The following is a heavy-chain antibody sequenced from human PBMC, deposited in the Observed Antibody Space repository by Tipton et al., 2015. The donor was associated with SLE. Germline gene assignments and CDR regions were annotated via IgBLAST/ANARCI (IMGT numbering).Heavy chain of an antibody. Sequence: TLSLTCTVSGGSISSGSYSWSWFRQPAGKGLEWIVHLYASWSTNYNPSLKSRVTISEDTSKNQFSLILTSVTAADSAVYYCARLGYESGHFYYYMDVWGKGTTVTVSS. CDR2: LYASWST. CDR3: ARLGYESGHFYYYMDV. V-gene: IGHV4-61*09. CDR1: GGSISSGSYS. D-gene: IGHD3-10*01. J-gene: IGHJ6*03.